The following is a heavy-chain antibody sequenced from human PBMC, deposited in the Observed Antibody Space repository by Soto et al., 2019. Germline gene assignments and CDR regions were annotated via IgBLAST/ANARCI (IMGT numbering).Heavy chain of an antibody. Sequence: QVRLVQSAAEVKKPGASVKVSCKASGYTFIRYGITWVWQAPGQGLDWMGWISAYNDYANYAQKLQGRVTMTTDTSTSTVYMELRSLRSDDTAVYYCARGGYYDKVWGKMNYYGLDVWGQGTTVTVSS. CDR3: ARGGYYDKVWGKMNYYGLDV. J-gene: IGHJ6*02. D-gene: IGHD3-16*01. CDR1: GYTFIRYG. CDR2: ISAYNDYA. V-gene: IGHV1-18*01.